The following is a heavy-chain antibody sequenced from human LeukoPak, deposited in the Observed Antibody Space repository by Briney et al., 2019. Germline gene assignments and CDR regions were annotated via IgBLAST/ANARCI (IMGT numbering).Heavy chain of an antibody. CDR3: AKGLGRWRATLDY. Sequence: GGSLRLSCAASGFTFSSYGMHWLRQAPGKGLEWVAVISYDGSNKYYPVSVKGRFTTARDNSKNSLYLQMNSLRAEDTAVYYCAKGLGRWRATLDYWGQGTLVTVSS. V-gene: IGHV3-30*18. CDR1: GFTFSSYG. J-gene: IGHJ4*02. D-gene: IGHD4-23*01. CDR2: ISYDGSNK.